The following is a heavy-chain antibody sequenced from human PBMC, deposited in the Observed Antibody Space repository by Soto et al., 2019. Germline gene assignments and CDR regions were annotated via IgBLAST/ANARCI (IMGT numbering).Heavy chain of an antibody. CDR2: ISTYNSNT. J-gene: IGHJ6*02. CDR1: GYTFSRYG. CDR3: AREGYCSSGSCALYSHEYFGMDV. V-gene: IGHV1-18*01. Sequence: ASVKVSFKASGYTFSRYGISWLRQAPGQGLEWMGWISTYNSNTNYAQSLKGRVTMSTDTFTSIVFMELRSLTSDDTAVYYCAREGYCSSGSCALYSHEYFGMDVWGQGTTVTVSS. D-gene: IGHD2-15*01.